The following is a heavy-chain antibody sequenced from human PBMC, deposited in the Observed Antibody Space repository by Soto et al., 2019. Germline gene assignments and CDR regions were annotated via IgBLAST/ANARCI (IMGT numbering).Heavy chain of an antibody. CDR2: IIPIFGTA. Sequence: QVQLVQSGAEVKKPGSSVKVSCKASGGTFSSYAISWVRQAPGQGLEWMGGIIPIFGTANYAQKFQGRVTITADEPTSTGYMELSSLRSEDTAVYYCARGGGFCISTSCYPNYYYGMDVWGQGTTVTVSS. V-gene: IGHV1-69*12. D-gene: IGHD2-2*01. CDR1: GGTFSSYA. CDR3: ARGGGFCISTSCYPNYYYGMDV. J-gene: IGHJ6*02.